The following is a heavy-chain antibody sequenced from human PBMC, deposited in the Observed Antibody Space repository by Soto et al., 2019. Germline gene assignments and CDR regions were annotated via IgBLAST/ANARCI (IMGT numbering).Heavy chain of an antibody. Sequence: SETLSLACVFYGGSFHVYCWSWIGQPPGKGLEWIGEINHSGSVTFNPTFKSRVSILLDTSKNQMSLQLSSVSAADTAIYYCAKRPKTGYYDSGTFYSSVPWGQGTMVTVSS. J-gene: IGHJ5*02. V-gene: IGHV4-34*01. CDR1: GGSFHVYC. D-gene: IGHD3-10*01. CDR3: AKRPKTGYYDSGTFYSSVP. CDR2: INHSGSV.